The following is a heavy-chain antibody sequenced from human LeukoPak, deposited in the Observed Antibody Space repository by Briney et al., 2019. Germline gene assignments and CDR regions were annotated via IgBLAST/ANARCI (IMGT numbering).Heavy chain of an antibody. CDR3: VRDYSNFVQGD. V-gene: IGHV4-39*02. D-gene: IGHD4-11*01. Sequence: SETLSLTCTVSGDSISSSHYYWGWIRQSPGKGLEWIGSIYSGGEAHYNPSLNSRVTIFLDTSKNRFSLNLISVTATDTAVYYCVRDYSNFVQGDWGQGTLVTVSS. CDR2: IYSGGEA. CDR1: GDSISSSHYY. J-gene: IGHJ4*02.